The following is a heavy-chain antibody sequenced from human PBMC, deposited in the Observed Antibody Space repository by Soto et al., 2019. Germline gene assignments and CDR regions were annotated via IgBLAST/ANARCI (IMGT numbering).Heavy chain of an antibody. V-gene: IGHV1-18*01. CDR3: AIDVSGYYYDRSGPGEAEYFQH. J-gene: IGHJ1*01. Sequence: ASVKVSCKASGYTFTSYGISWVRQAPGQGLEWMGWISAYNGNTNYAQKLQGRVTMTTDTSTSTAYMELRSLRSDDTAVYYCAIDVSGYYYDRSGPGEAEYFQHWGQGTLVTVSS. D-gene: IGHD3-22*01. CDR2: ISAYNGNT. CDR1: GYTFTSYG.